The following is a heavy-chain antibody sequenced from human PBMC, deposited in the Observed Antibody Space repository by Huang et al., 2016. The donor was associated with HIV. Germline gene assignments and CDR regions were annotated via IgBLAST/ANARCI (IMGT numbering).Heavy chain of an antibody. V-gene: IGHV3-30*02. CDR3: AKGSMANAFDI. J-gene: IGHJ3*02. D-gene: IGHD3-10*01. CDR2: IRYDGSNK. Sequence: QVQLVESGGGVVQPGGSLRLSCAASGFPFSSYGMHWVRQAPGKGLEWVAVIRYDGSNKYYADSVRGRFTISRDNSKNTLYLQMNSLRAEDTAVYYCAKGSMANAFDIWGQGTMVTVSS. CDR1: GFPFSSYG.